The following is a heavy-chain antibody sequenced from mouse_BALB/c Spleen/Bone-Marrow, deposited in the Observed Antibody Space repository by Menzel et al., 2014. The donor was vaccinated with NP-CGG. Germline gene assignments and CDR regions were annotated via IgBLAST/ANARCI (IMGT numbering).Heavy chain of an antibody. V-gene: IGHV2-9*02. J-gene: IGHJ1*01. CDR1: GFSLKNYG. D-gene: IGHD2-1*01. CDR2: IGTGRGT. CDR3: ARGRAYGNWYFDV. Sequence: VKLVESGPGLVAPSQSLSITCTVSGFSLKNYGVHWVRQPPGKGLEWLGVIGTGRGTNYNSALMSRLSISKDNSKSQVFLKMNSLQTDDTAMYYCARGRAYGNWYFDVWGAGTTVTVSS.